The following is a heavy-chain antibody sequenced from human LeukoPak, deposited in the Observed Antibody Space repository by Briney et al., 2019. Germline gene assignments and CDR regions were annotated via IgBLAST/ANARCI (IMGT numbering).Heavy chain of an antibody. J-gene: IGHJ4*02. CDR1: GFTFSSYA. CDR3: ARGGDTAMVTVDY. D-gene: IGHD5-18*01. Sequence: GRSLRLSCAASGFTFSSYAMHWVRQAPGKGLEWVAVISYDGSNKYYADSVKGRFTISRDNSKNTLYLQMNRLRAEDTAVYYCARGGDTAMVTVDYWGQGTLVTVSS. V-gene: IGHV3-30-3*01. CDR2: ISYDGSNK.